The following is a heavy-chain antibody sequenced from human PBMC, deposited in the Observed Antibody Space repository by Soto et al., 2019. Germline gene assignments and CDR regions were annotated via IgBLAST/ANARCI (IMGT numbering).Heavy chain of an antibody. CDR2: IYYSGST. D-gene: IGHD1-26*01. CDR1: GGSISSSSYY. CDR3: ARHGPSGSYYRYGMDV. Sequence: QLQLQESGPGLVKPSETLSLTCTVSGGSISSSSYYWGWIRQPPGKGLEWIGSIYYSGSTYYNPSLKSRVTISVDTSKNQFSLKLSSVTAADTAVYYCARHGPSGSYYRYGMDVWGQGTTVTVSS. V-gene: IGHV4-39*01. J-gene: IGHJ6*02.